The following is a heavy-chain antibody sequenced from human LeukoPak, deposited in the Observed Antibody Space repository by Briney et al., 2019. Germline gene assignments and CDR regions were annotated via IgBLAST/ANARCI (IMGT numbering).Heavy chain of an antibody. CDR2: IIISRSYI. D-gene: IGHD3-3*01. Sequence: GGSLRLSFAAPGLTFSSYSMNWVRKAPGKGLKWVSSIIISRSYIYYADSVKGRFTISRDNAKNSLYLQMNSLRAEDTAVYYCARVRSDSHYDFWSGYYYMDVWGKGTTVTVSS. V-gene: IGHV3-21*01. J-gene: IGHJ6*03. CDR1: GLTFSSYS. CDR3: ARVRSDSHYDFWSGYYYMDV.